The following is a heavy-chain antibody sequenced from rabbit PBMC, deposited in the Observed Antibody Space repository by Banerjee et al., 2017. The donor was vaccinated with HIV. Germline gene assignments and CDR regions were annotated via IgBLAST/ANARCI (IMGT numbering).Heavy chain of an antibody. D-gene: IGHD7-1*01. V-gene: IGHV1S40*01. CDR3: ARDTTYSGDRLNL. CDR2: IRTSSGDT. CDR1: GFSFSSYYW. Sequence: QSLEESGGDLVKPGASLTLTCTASGFSFSSYYWICWVRQAPGKGLEWLGCIRTSSGDTYYASWAKGRFTISKASSTTVTLQMPSLTGADTATYFCARDTTYSGDRLNLWGPGTLVTDS. J-gene: IGHJ4*01.